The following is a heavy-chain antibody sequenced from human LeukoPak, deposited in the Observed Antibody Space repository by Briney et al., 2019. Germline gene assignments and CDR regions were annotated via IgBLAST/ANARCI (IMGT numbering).Heavy chain of an antibody. J-gene: IGHJ4*02. V-gene: IGHV3-23*01. D-gene: IGHD1-26*01. CDR1: GFTFSSYV. CDR2: ISGSGGST. CDR3: AKDSSMMPGLGVSDY. Sequence: GGSLRLSCAASGFTFSSYVMSWVRQAPGKGLEWVSAISGSGGSTYYADSVKGRFTISRGNSKNTLYLQMNSLRAEDTALYYCAKDSSMMPGLGVSDYWGQGTLVTVSS.